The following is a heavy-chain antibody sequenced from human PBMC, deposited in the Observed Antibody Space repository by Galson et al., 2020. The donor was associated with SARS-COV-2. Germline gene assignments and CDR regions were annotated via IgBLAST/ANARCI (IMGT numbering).Heavy chain of an antibody. Sequence: GGSLRLSCAASGFTLSRFWMTWIRQAPGKGPEWVANIKHDGSEDYYVGSVVGRFTISRDNAKNSVYLQMNSLKIEDTAVYYCARGGDCSEGACSTGDRFDSRGQGTQVIVSA. CDR2: IKHDGSED. CDR1: GFTLSRFW. V-gene: IGHV3-7*01. CDR3: ARGGDCSEGACSTGDRFDS. D-gene: IGHD2-21*01. J-gene: IGHJ5*01.